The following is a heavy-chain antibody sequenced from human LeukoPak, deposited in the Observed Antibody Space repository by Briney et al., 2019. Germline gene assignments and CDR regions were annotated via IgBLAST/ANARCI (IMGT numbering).Heavy chain of an antibody. V-gene: IGHV4-31*03. CDR1: GGSISSGGYY. CDR2: IYYSGST. Sequence: LSLTCTVSGGSISSGGYYWSWIRQHPGKGLEWIGSIYYSGSTNYNPSLQGRVTISLDTSRNQFSLKLSSVTAADTAVYYCASGDNDPLFDYWGQGTLVTVSS. D-gene: IGHD1-1*01. J-gene: IGHJ4*02. CDR3: ASGDNDPLFDY.